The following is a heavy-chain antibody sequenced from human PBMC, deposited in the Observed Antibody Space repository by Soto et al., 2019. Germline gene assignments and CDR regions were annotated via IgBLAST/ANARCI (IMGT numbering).Heavy chain of an antibody. CDR1: GGSISSYY. Sequence: SETLSLTCTVSGGSISSYYWSWIRQPPGKGLEWIGYMFYSGNTNYNPSLKSRVTISVDTSKNQFSLKLSSVTAADTAVYYCARLLAVAHFDYWGQGTLVTVSS. CDR3: ARLLAVAHFDY. CDR2: MFYSGNT. V-gene: IGHV4-59*08. J-gene: IGHJ4*02. D-gene: IGHD6-19*01.